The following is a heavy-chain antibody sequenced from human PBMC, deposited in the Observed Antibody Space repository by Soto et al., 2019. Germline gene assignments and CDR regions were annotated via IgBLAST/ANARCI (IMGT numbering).Heavy chain of an antibody. CDR1: GFIFDDYA. J-gene: IGHJ4*02. CDR2: ISWNSGSI. Sequence: EVQLVESGGGLVQPGRSLRLSCAASGFIFDDYAMHWVRQAPGKGLEWVSGISWNSGSIGYADSVKGRFTISRDNAKNYLYLQINSLRAEDTALYYCAKGPPYCSGGSCYSHGWYYFDSWGQGTLVTVSS. V-gene: IGHV3-9*01. CDR3: AKGPPYCSGGSCYSHGWYYFDS. D-gene: IGHD2-15*01.